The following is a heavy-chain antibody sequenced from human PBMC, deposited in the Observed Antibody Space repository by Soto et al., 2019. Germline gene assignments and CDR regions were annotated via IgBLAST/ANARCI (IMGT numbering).Heavy chain of an antibody. CDR3: AGRKVGAATSYYYYGMDV. Sequence: EVQLVESGGGLVQPGGSLRLSCAASGFTFSSYSMNWVHQAPGKGLEWVSYISTSSSTIYSAVSVKGRFTISRDNAKNSLYLQMNSLRDEDTAVYYCAGRKVGAATSYYYYGMDVWGQGTTVTVSS. CDR1: GFTFSSYS. CDR2: ISTSSSTI. V-gene: IGHV3-48*02. J-gene: IGHJ6*02. D-gene: IGHD1-26*01.